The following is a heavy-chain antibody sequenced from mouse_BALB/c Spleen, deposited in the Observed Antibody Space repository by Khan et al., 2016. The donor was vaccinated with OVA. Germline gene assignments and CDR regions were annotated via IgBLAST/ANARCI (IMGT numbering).Heavy chain of an antibody. D-gene: IGHD2-2*01. CDR3: ARNDGYDVDY. CDR2: IDPSNGNT. V-gene: IGHV14-3*02. CDR1: GFNIQDTY. J-gene: IGHJ2*01. Sequence: VQLQQSGAELGKPGASVKLSCTASGFNIQDTYIHWVKQRPEQGLEWIGRIDPSNGNTKYDPKFQGKATITADTSSNTAYLKLSSLTSEDTAVYYCARNDGYDVDYWGQGTTLTVSS.